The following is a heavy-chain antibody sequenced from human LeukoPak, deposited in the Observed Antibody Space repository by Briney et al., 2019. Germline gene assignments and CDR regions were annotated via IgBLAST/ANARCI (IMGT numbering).Heavy chain of an antibody. Sequence: GGSLRLSCAASGFTVRTNYMSWVRQAPGKGLEWVSLIHDDGSTYYTDSVKGRFTISRDNSKNTLYLQMNSLRTEDTAVYYCARLVATMELDYWGQGTLVTVSS. CDR2: IHDDGST. D-gene: IGHD5-12*01. J-gene: IGHJ4*02. V-gene: IGHV3-53*01. CDR3: ARLVATMELDY. CDR1: GFTVRTNY.